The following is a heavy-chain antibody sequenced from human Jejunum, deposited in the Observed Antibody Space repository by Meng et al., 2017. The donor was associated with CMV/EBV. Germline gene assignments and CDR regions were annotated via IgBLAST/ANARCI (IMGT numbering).Heavy chain of an antibody. Sequence: FSSYGIHWVRQAPGVRLEWVAFIRCDGSTTYYADSVTGRFTISSDNSKNTLYLQMNSLRAEDTAVYYCAKDRIPRYSSSWYFFYWGQGTLVTVSS. J-gene: IGHJ4*02. CDR1: FSSYG. D-gene: IGHD6-13*01. V-gene: IGHV3-30*02. CDR2: IRCDGSTT. CDR3: AKDRIPRYSSSWYFFY.